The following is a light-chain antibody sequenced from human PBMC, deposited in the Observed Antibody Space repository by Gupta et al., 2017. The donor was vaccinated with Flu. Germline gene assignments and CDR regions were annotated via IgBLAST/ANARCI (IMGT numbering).Light chain of an antibody. V-gene: IGKV1-27*01. J-gene: IGKJ3*01. CDR1: QAISNR. CDR3: NTYDGAPFT. CDR2: GAS. Sequence: QSCLSVSKGDTVTITCRASQAISNRLSWYQHIPGKVPKLLIYGASTLQSGVPSRFSGSGSGTQFTLTIRSLQPEDVATYYCNTYDGAPFTFGPGTKLDL.